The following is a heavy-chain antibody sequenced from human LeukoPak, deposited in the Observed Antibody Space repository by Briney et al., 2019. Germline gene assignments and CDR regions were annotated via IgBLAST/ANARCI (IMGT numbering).Heavy chain of an antibody. D-gene: IGHD1-26*01. CDR3: AKSQGRDSGSYYSGFDH. J-gene: IGHJ4*02. CDR1: GFTIDDYA. V-gene: IGHV3-9*01. Sequence: AGGSLRLSCAASGFTIDDYAMRWVRQAPGKGLERVSGISWSSGSIGYADSVKGRFTIFRDNAKNSLYLQMNSLRAEDTALYYCAKSQGRDSGSYYSGFDHWGQGTLVTVSS. CDR2: ISWSSGSI.